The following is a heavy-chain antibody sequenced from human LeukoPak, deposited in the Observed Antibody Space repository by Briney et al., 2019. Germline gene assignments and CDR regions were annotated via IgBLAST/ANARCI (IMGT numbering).Heavy chain of an antibody. CDR3: ARASYNWNYVYAFDI. CDR1: GYTFTGYY. D-gene: IGHD1-7*01. Sequence: ASVEVSCKASGYTFTGYYMHWVRQAPGQGLEWMGWINPNSGGTNYAQKFQGWVTMTRDTSISTAYMELSRLRSDDTAVYYCARASYNWNYVYAFDIWGQGTMVTVSS. V-gene: IGHV1-2*04. CDR2: INPNSGGT. J-gene: IGHJ3*02.